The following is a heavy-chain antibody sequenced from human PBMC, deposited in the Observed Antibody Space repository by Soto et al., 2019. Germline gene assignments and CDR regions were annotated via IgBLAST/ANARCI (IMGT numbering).Heavy chain of an antibody. Sequence: GASVKISCKASGYTFTSYDINWVRQATVQGLEWMGWMNPDSGNTGYAQKFQGRVTMTKNTSIDTAYMDLSSLISEDTAVYYCVRGHGSCSWQLDHFDYWGQGTGVTVSS. D-gene: IGHD2-15*01. CDR1: GYTFTSYD. CDR3: VRGHGSCSWQLDHFDY. V-gene: IGHV1-8*01. J-gene: IGHJ4*02. CDR2: MNPDSGNT.